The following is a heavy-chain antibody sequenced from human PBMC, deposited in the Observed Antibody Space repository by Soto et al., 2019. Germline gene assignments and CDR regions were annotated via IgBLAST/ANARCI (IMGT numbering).Heavy chain of an antibody. CDR3: ATFQGHYYGSESSELFVYCLDL. D-gene: IGHD3-10*01. CDR1: GFSFRESA. CDR2: DGANK. Sequence: GGSLRLSCEASGFSFRESAMHWVRQAPGKGLEWVAVDGANKFYVESVKGRFSVSRDNSKNTLYLEMNSLRGEDTAVDYCATFQGHYYGSESSELFVYCLDLWGQGTTVTVSS. J-gene: IGHJ6*02. V-gene: IGHV3-33*08.